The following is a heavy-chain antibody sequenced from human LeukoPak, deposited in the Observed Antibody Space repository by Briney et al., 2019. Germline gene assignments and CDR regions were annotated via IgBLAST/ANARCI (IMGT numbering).Heavy chain of an antibody. J-gene: IGHJ4*02. CDR3: AGVSHVGIRCALDY. V-gene: IGHV1-69*13. Sequence: SVKVSCKASGGTFSSYAISWVRQAPGQGLEWMGGIIPIFGTANYAQKFQGRVTITADESTSAAYMELSSLRSEDTAVYYCAGVSHVGIRCALDYWGQGTLVTVSS. D-gene: IGHD2-15*01. CDR1: GGTFSSYA. CDR2: IIPIFGTA.